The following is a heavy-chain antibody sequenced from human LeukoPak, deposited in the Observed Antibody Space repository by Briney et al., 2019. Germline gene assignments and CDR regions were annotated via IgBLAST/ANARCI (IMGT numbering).Heavy chain of an antibody. CDR2: IDKTTYPT. CDR1: EFIFSDYA. V-gene: IGHV3-23*05. Sequence: QPGGSLRLSCAASEFIFSDYAMGWVRQAPGKGLEWVSTIDKTTYPTFYADSLKGRFTISRDNSKNTLYLQMNSLRTEDTAVYFCAKFEGATIPGWFNDYWGQGILVTFSS. J-gene: IGHJ4*02. D-gene: IGHD6-19*01. CDR3: AKFEGATIPGWFNDY.